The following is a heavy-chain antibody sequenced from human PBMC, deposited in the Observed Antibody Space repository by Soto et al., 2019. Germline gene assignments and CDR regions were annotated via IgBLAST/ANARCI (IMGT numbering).Heavy chain of an antibody. Sequence: QVQLQESGPGLVKPSGTLSLTCAVSGGSISSSNWWSWVRQPPGKGLEWIGEIYHSGSTNYNPSLKSRVTSSVDKSKHQFSLKRSSVTAADTAVDYCARVGDDYGDYVDYWGQGTLVTVSS. CDR1: GGSISSSNW. V-gene: IGHV4-4*02. CDR3: ARVGDDYGDYVDY. CDR2: IYHSGST. D-gene: IGHD4-17*01. J-gene: IGHJ4*02.